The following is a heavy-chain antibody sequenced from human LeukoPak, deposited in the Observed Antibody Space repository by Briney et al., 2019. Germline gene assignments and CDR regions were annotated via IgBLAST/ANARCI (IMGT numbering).Heavy chain of an antibody. V-gene: IGHV4-34*01. D-gene: IGHD3-16*02. CDR2: INHSGST. Sequence: PSETLSLTCAVYGGSFSGYYWSWIRQPPGKGLEWIGEINHSGSTNYNPSLKSRVTISVDTSKNQFSLKLSSVTAADTAVYHCASLRLGELSFDYWGQGTLVAVSS. J-gene: IGHJ4*02. CDR3: ASLRLGELSFDY. CDR1: GGSFSGYY.